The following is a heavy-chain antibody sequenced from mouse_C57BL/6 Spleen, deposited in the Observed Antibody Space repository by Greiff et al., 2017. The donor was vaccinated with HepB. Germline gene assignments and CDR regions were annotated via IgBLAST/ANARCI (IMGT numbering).Heavy chain of an antibody. D-gene: IGHD2-4*01. CDR2: IYPRSGNT. V-gene: IGHV1-81*01. J-gene: IGHJ3*01. CDR1: GYTFTSYG. Sequence: QVQLQQSGAELARPGASVKLSCKASGYTFTSYGISWVKQRTGQGLEWIGEIYPRSGNTYYNEKFKGKATLTADKSSSTAYMELRSLTSEDSAVYFCATLYDYDEGAWFAYWGQGTLVTVSA. CDR3: ATLYDYDEGAWFAY.